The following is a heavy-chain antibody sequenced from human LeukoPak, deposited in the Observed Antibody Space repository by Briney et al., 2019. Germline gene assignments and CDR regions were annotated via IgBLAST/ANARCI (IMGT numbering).Heavy chain of an antibody. D-gene: IGHD2-2*01. CDR3: ARQGYCSSTSCYNRGFFDY. CDR2: IYYSGST. Sequence: SETLSLTCTVSGGSISSSSYYWGWIRQPPGKGREWIGSIYYSGSTNYNPSLKSRVTIYVDTSRNQFSLKLSSVTAADTAVYYCARQGYCSSTSCYNRGFFDYWGQGTLVTVSS. J-gene: IGHJ4*02. CDR1: GGSISSSSYY. V-gene: IGHV4-39*01.